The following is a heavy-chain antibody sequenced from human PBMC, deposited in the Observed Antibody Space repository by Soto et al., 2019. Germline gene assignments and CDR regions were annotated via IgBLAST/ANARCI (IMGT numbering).Heavy chain of an antibody. CDR3: AKATYDSQYFDY. J-gene: IGHJ4*02. V-gene: IGHV3-30*18. CDR2: ISYDGSNK. D-gene: IGHD5-12*01. CDR1: GFTFSSYG. Sequence: QVQLVESGGGVVQPGRSLRLSCAPSGFTFSSYGMHWVRQAPGKGLEWVAVISYDGSNKYYADSVKGRFTISRDNSKNTLYLQMNSLRAEDTAVYYCAKATYDSQYFDYWGQGTLVTVSS.